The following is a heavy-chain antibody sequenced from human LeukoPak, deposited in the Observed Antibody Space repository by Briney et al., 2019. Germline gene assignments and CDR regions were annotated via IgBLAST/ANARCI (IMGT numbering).Heavy chain of an antibody. CDR1: GGTFSSYA. Sequence: SVKVSCKTSGGTFSSYAISWVRQAPGQGLEWMGGIIPIFGTANYAQKFQGRVTITTDESTSTAYMELSSLRSEDTAVYYCARAGDIVVVPAAHGYNWFDPWGQGTLITVSS. D-gene: IGHD2-2*01. J-gene: IGHJ5*02. V-gene: IGHV1-69*05. CDR3: ARAGDIVVVPAAHGYNWFDP. CDR2: IIPIFGTA.